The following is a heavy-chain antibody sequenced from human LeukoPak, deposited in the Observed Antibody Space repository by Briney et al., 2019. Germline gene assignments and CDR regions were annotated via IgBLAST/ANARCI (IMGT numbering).Heavy chain of an antibody. V-gene: IGHV3-23*01. J-gene: IGHJ4*02. CDR3: AKDNEGGGYSGFDFGDLDY. CDR2: ISGSGGNT. Sequence: GGSLRLSCAASGFTFNNYAMSWVRQAPGKGPEWVTAISGSGGNTYYADSVKGRFTISRDNSKSSLYLQMHSLRVGDTAVYYCAKDNEGGGYSGFDFGDLDYWGQGTLATVSS. CDR1: GFTFNNYA. D-gene: IGHD5-12*01.